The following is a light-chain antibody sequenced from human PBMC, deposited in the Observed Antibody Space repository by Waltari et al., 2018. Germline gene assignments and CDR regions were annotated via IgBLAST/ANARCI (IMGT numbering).Light chain of an antibody. CDR1: QSISSY. CDR2: MAS. V-gene: IGKV1-5*03. J-gene: IGKJ1*01. Sequence: DIQMTQSPSTPSASVGDRVTITCRASQSISSYLAWYQQKPGKARRLLISMASTLGSGVPARFSGSGCRTEFTNTISGLEPDVCAKYYCQQYNRYWTFGQGTKVEIK. CDR3: QQYNRYWT.